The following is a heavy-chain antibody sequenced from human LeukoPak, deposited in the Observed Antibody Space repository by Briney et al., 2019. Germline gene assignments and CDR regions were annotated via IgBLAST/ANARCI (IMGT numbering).Heavy chain of an antibody. CDR1: GYTFTSYD. CDR2: VIVILGTP. CDR3: ARVLGGSYGAFDI. J-gene: IGHJ3*02. Sequence: SVKVSCKASGYTFTSYDINWVRQAPGQGLEWMGGVIVILGTPNYAQKFQDRVTINTDESTSTVYMELSSLRSEDTAVYYCARVLGGSYGAFDIWGQGTMVTVSS. D-gene: IGHD1-26*01. V-gene: IGHV1-69*05.